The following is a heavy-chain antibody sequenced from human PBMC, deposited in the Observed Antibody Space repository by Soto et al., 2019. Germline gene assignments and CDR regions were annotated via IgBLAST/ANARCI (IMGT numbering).Heavy chain of an antibody. V-gene: IGHV4-31*03. CDR3: ARGKTVAAAGPFVY. CDR2: IYYSGGT. D-gene: IGHD6-13*01. CDR1: GGSISSCGYY. Sequence: SETLFLTCTVSGGSISSCGYYWSWIRPHPGKGLEWIGYIYYSGGTYSTPSLRSRVTISVDTSKTQFSLKLSSVTAADTAVYYCARGKTVAAAGPFVYWGQGTLVTVS. J-gene: IGHJ4*02.